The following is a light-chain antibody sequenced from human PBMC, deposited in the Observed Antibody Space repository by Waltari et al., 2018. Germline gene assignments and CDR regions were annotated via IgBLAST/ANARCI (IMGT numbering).Light chain of an antibody. J-gene: IGKJ2*01. Sequence: EIVMTQSPATLSVSPGQRATLSCRASQRISSNLAWYQQKPGQAPRLLIYGASTRAPGIPFRFSGSGSGTDFTITISSLQSEDFAVYYCQQYNNWPFTFGQGTKLEIK. CDR1: QRISSN. CDR2: GAS. V-gene: IGKV3-15*01. CDR3: QQYNNWPFT.